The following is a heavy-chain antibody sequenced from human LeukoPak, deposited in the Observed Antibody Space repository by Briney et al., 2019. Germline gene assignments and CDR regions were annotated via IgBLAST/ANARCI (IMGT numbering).Heavy chain of an antibody. Sequence: SETLSLTCTVSGGSIRNYYWSWIRQPPGKGLEWIGYIYYSGSTNYNPSLKSRVTISVDTSKNQFSLKLSSVTAADTAVYYCARDTPLVELDYYYMDVWGKGTTVTVSS. D-gene: IGHD2-8*02. CDR2: IYYSGST. CDR1: GGSIRNYY. J-gene: IGHJ6*03. V-gene: IGHV4-59*01. CDR3: ARDTPLVELDYYYMDV.